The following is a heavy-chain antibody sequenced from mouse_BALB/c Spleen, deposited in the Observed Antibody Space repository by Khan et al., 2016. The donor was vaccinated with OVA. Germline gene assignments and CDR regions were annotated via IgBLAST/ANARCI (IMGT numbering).Heavy chain of an antibody. V-gene: IGHV1-37*01. CDR3: ARRYDYTMDY. Sequence: EVQLQESGPEVVKPGASMKISCKASGYSFTGHTMNWVKQSHGKNLEWIGLINPDTGDTSYNQKFKGKATLTVDKSSSTAYMELLSLTSEDSAVYYCARRYDYTMDYWGQGTSVTVSS. D-gene: IGHD2-4*01. J-gene: IGHJ4*01. CDR1: GYSFTGHT. CDR2: INPDTGDT.